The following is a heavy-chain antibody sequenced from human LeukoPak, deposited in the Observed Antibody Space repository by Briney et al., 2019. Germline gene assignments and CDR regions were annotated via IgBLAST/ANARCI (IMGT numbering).Heavy chain of an antibody. D-gene: IGHD3-22*01. Sequence: GGSLRLSCAASGFTFSSYNMNWVRQAPGKGLEWVSSISSSSDYIYYADSVKGRFTISRDNAKNSLYLQMNSLRAEDTALYYCAKATTAIVVDNFFDYWGQGTLVSVSS. CDR1: GFTFSSYN. CDR3: AKATTAIVVDNFFDY. J-gene: IGHJ4*02. V-gene: IGHV3-21*04. CDR2: ISSSSDYI.